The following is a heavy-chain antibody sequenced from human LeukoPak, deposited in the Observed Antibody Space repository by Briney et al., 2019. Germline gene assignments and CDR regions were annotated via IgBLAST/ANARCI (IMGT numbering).Heavy chain of an antibody. CDR2: ISAYNGNT. V-gene: IGHV1-18*01. CDR3: ARDPTPEWLRSIDAFDI. Sequence: ASVKVSCKASGYTFTSYGISWVRQAPGQGLEWIGWISAYNGNTNYAQKLQGRVTMTTDTSTSTAYMELRSLRSDDTAVYYCARDPTPEWLRSIDAFDIWGQGTMVTVSS. D-gene: IGHD5-12*01. CDR1: GYTFTSYG. J-gene: IGHJ3*02.